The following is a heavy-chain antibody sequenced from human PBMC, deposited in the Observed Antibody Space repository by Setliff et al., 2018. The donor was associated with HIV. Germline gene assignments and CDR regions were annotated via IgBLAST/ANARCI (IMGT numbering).Heavy chain of an antibody. V-gene: IGHV4-39*01. Sequence: SETLSLTCAVSGGSITRSTYYWDWIRRPPGKGLEWIGNIYYTGSTSYNPSLKSRVTISVDTSKNQFSLKLYSVTAADTAVYYCARHILSGTTVTNSWFDPWGQGTLVTVSS. CDR3: ARHILSGTTVTNSWFDP. CDR1: GGSITRSTYY. D-gene: IGHD4-17*01. J-gene: IGHJ5*02. CDR2: IYYTGST.